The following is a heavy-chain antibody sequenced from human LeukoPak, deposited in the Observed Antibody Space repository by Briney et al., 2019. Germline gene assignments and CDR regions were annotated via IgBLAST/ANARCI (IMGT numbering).Heavy chain of an antibody. Sequence: PSETLSLTCTVSGGSISSYHWSWIRQPPGKGLECIGYIYYSGSTYYNPSLKSRVTISVDTSKNQFSLKLSSVTAADTAVYYCARTVVVPAARLPSWFDPWGQGTLVTVSS. D-gene: IGHD2-2*01. CDR3: ARTVVVPAARLPSWFDP. CDR2: IYYSGST. J-gene: IGHJ5*02. CDR1: GGSISSYH. V-gene: IGHV4-59*04.